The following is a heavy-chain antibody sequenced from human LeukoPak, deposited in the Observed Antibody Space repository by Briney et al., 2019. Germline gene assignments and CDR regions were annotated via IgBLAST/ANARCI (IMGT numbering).Heavy chain of an antibody. D-gene: IGHD2/OR15-2a*01. J-gene: IGHJ3*02. CDR3: AKRSMGAFDI. CDR2: ISGSGHRT. CDR1: GFTFSSYG. Sequence: PGGSLRLSCAASGFTFSSYGVSWVRQAPGKGLEWVSGISGSGHRTYYADSVKGRFTISRDNSKSTLYLQMNSLRAEDTAVYYCAKRSMGAFDIWGQGTMVTVSS. V-gene: IGHV3-23*01.